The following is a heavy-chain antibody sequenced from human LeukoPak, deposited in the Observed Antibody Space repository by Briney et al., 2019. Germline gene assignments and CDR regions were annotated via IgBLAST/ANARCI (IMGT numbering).Heavy chain of an antibody. D-gene: IGHD2-15*01. Sequence: ASVKVSCKASGYTFAKHAIHWVRQAPGQRLEWMGWINAGNGDTRYSQKFQGGVTITRDTSARTAYMELSSLRSEDTAVYYCARSILVVPVASHYNYGVDVCGQGTTVIVSS. J-gene: IGHJ6*02. CDR3: ARSILVVPVASHYNYGVDV. CDR1: GYTFAKHA. CDR2: INAGNGDT. V-gene: IGHV1-3*01.